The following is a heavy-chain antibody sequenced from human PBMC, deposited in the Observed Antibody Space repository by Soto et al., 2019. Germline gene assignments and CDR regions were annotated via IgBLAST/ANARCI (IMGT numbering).Heavy chain of an antibody. CDR3: ASSYYYDSGGYYTDSFGY. CDR1: GGSISSSSYY. D-gene: IGHD3-22*01. V-gene: IGHV4-39*01. CDR2: IYYSGST. Sequence: PSETLSLTCTVSGGSISSSSYYWGWIRQPPGKGLEWIGSIYYSGSTYYNPSLKSRVTISVDTSKNQFSLKLSSVTAADTAVYYCASSYYYDSGGYYTDSFGYWGQGTLVT. J-gene: IGHJ4*02.